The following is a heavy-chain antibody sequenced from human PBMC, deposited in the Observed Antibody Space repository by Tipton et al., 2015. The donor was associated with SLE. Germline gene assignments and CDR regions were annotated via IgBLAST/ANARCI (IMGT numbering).Heavy chain of an antibody. J-gene: IGHJ4*02. Sequence: TLSLTCTVSGGSISSSSYYWGWIRQPPGKGLEWIGSIYYSGSTYYNPSLKSRVTISVDTSKNQFSLKLSSVTAADTVVYYCAKGPSFDYWGQGTLVTVSS. CDR2: IYYSGST. CDR3: AKGPSFDY. V-gene: IGHV4-39*07. CDR1: GGSISSSSYY.